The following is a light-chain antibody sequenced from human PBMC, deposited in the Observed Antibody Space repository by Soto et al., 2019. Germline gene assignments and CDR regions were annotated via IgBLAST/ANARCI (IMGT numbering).Light chain of an antibody. CDR1: QGISNY. V-gene: IGKV1-27*01. CDR3: QKYNSAPRT. CDR2: AAS. Sequence: DIQMTQSPSSLSASVGDRVTITCRASQGISNYLAWYQQKPGKVPKLLIYAASTLHSGVPSRFSGSGSGTDFTLTISSLQREDVATYYCQKYNSAPRTFGQVTKMEI. J-gene: IGKJ1*01.